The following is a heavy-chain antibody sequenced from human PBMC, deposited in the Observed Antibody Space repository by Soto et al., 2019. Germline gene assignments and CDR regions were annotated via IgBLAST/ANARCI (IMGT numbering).Heavy chain of an antibody. CDR1: GFTFSSYW. CDR2: INSDGSST. D-gene: IGHD6-19*01. CDR3: ARIGSSSGWLYYYYGMDV. V-gene: IGHV3-74*01. Sequence: GGSLRLSCAASGFTFSSYWMHWVRQAPGKGLVWVSRINSDGSSTSYADSVKGRFTISRDNAKNTLYLQMNSLRAEDTAVYYCARIGSSSGWLYYYYGMDVWGQGTTVTVSS. J-gene: IGHJ6*02.